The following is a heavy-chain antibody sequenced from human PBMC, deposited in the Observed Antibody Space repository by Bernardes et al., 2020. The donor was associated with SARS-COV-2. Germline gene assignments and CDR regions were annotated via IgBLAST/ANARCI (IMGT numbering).Heavy chain of an antibody. V-gene: IGHV3-53*01. CDR1: GFTVSSNY. J-gene: IGHJ3*02. Sequence: GTMRHPFASSGFTVSSNYMTWVRPAPGKGLEWVSTFYNIGSTYYADSVTGRFTVSRDNSKHTLYLQMNSLRAEDTAVYYCARMSPVVLKGHDGFDIWGQGTIVSVSS. CDR2: FYNIGST. CDR3: ARMSPVVLKGHDGFDI. D-gene: IGHD2-21*01.